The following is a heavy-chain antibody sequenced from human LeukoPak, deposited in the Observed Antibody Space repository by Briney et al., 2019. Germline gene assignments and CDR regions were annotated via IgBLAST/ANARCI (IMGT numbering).Heavy chain of an antibody. CDR2: IYPGDSVT. CDR1: GYSFTSYW. J-gene: IGHJ4*02. V-gene: IGHV5-51*01. Sequence: PGESLKISCKGSGYSFTSYWIGWVRQMPGKGLEWMGIIYPGDSVTSFSPSFQRQVTISVDKSISPSYLQWSILRASDTAMHYCARRIAAADNYFDYWGQGTLVTVSP. CDR3: ARRIAAADNYFDY. D-gene: IGHD6-13*01.